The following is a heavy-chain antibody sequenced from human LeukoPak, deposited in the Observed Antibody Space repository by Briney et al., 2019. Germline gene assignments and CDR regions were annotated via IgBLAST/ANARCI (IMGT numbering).Heavy chain of an antibody. D-gene: IGHD3-16*01. CDR1: GFTFSSSW. V-gene: IGHV3-74*01. CDR3: VRDRFYAMDV. Sequence: PGGSLRLSCAASGFTFSSSWMHWVRQAPGKGLVWVSRINHDGSTTNYVDSVKGRFTISRDNAKNTLYLQMNSLRAEDTAVFYCVRDRFYAMDVWGQGTTVTASS. CDR2: INHDGSTT. J-gene: IGHJ6*02.